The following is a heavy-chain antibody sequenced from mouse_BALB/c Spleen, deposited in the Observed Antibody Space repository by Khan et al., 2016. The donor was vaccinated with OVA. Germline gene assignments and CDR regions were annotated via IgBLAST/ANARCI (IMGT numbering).Heavy chain of an antibody. CDR2: ISYSGST. Sequence: EVELVESGPDLVKPSQSLSLTCTVTGYSITSGYGWNWIRQFPGNKLEWMGYISYSGSTNYKPSLKSRISITRDISKNQLFLQLNSVTTEDTATYYCARTARIKYWGQGTTLTVSS. CDR1: GYSITSGYG. J-gene: IGHJ2*01. V-gene: IGHV3-1*02. D-gene: IGHD1-2*01. CDR3: ARTARIKY.